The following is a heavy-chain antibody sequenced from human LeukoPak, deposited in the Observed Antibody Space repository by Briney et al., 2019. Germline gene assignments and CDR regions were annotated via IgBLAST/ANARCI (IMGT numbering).Heavy chain of an antibody. CDR3: ASSGAYYYYYYMDV. V-gene: IGHV1-69*05. CDR2: IIPIFGTA. CDR1: GGTFSSYA. D-gene: IGHD3-10*01. J-gene: IGHJ6*03. Sequence: SVKVSCKAPGGTFSSYAISWVRQAPGQGLEWMGGIIPIFGTANYAQKFQGRVTITTDESTSTAYMELSSLRSEDTAVYYCASSGAYYYYYYMDVWGKGTTVTVSS.